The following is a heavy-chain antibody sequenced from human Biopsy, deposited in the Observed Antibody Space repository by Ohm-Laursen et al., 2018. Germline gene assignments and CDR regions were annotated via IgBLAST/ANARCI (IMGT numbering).Heavy chain of an antibody. CDR2: ISASSSYI. D-gene: IGHD3-10*01. CDR1: GFSLTNYT. J-gene: IGHJ5*01. V-gene: IGHV3-21*06. CDR3: ATELLPPGVGGPWLDS. Sequence: SLRLSCAASGFSLTNYTINWVRQAPGKGLEWVSSISASSSYIYYADSVKGRFTVSRDNTKNTLYLQMNSLRAADTAIYFCATELLPPGVGGPWLDSWGQGTPVTVSS.